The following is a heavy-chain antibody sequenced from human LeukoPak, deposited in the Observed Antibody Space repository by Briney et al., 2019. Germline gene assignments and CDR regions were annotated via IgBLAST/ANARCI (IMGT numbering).Heavy chain of an antibody. Sequence: GESLKISCKGSGYSFTDYWSGWVRQVRGKGLEWRGIIFPGDSDTKYSPSCQGQVTIAAYKSISTAYLQWSGLKASDSAMHYCARHGFPGCLGGRCFTSFHYYGMDVWGQGTTVTVSS. CDR2: IFPGDSDT. V-gene: IGHV5-51*01. D-gene: IGHD2-15*01. CDR1: GYSFTDYW. J-gene: IGHJ6*02. CDR3: ARHGFPGCLGGRCFTSFHYYGMDV.